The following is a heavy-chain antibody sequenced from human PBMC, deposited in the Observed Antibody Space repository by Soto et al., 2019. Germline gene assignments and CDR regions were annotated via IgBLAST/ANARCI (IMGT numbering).Heavy chain of an antibody. D-gene: IGHD6-19*01. Sequence: EVQLLESGGGLVQPGGSLRLSCAASGFTFSSYAMNWVRQAPGKGLEWVSVISGSGGSTYYADSVKGRFTISRDNSKNTRDLQMNSLRADDTAVYYCASRSSGWYFDYWGQGTLVTVSS. J-gene: IGHJ4*02. CDR2: ISGSGGST. CDR1: GFTFSSYA. CDR3: ASRSSGWYFDY. V-gene: IGHV3-23*01.